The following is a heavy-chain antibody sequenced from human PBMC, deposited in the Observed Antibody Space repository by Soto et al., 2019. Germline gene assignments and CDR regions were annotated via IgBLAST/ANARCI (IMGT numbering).Heavy chain of an antibody. CDR2: MYGSGGGI. Sequence: EVQLVESGGGLVQPGGSLILSCSASGFTFGTYSMSWVRQAPWKGLEWVSGMYGSGGGISYADAVKGRFTIYRDNTNNLLYLLMRSLRVEDTDVYYCAKDRKPDGIWHFDHWGLGTLVTVSS. CDR3: AKDRKPDGIWHFDH. CDR1: GFTFGTYS. V-gene: IGHV3-23*04. J-gene: IGHJ4*02. D-gene: IGHD1-20*01.